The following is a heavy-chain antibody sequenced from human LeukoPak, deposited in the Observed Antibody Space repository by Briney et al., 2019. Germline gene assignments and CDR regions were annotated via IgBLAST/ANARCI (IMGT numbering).Heavy chain of an antibody. Sequence: PGGSLRLSCAASGFTFSSYEMIWVRQAPGKGLEWVSSITSSSSYTFYADSVKGRFTISRDNAKNSLYLQMNSLRAEDTAIYYCARDPYNGNYGDSYYYYMDVWGKETTVTISS. CDR3: ARDPYNGNYGDSYYYYMDV. D-gene: IGHD1-26*01. CDR1: GFTFSSYE. J-gene: IGHJ6*03. CDR2: ITSSSSYT. V-gene: IGHV3-21*01.